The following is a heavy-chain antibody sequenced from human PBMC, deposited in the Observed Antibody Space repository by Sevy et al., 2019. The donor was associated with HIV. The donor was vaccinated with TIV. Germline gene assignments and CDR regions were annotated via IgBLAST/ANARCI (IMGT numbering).Heavy chain of an antibody. CDR3: ARVLVGYCSGGSCYKNWFDP. CDR2: IYYSGST. Sequence: SETLSLTCTVSGGSISSYYWSWIRQPPGKGLEWTGYIYYSGSTNYNPSLKSRVTISVDTSKNQFSLKLSSVTAADTAVYYCARVLVGYCSGGSCYKNWFDPWGQGTLVTVSS. D-gene: IGHD2-15*01. V-gene: IGHV4-59*01. J-gene: IGHJ5*02. CDR1: GGSISSYY.